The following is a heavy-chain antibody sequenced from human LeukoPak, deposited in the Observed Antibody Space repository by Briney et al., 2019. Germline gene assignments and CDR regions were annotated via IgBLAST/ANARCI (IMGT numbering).Heavy chain of an antibody. J-gene: IGHJ4*02. CDR1: GGSISSDDYY. D-gene: IGHD5-18*01. CDR2: IYYSGST. CDR3: ARAETPRNSYGYLDY. Sequence: SQTLSLTCTVSGGSISSDDYYWSWIRQHPGKGLEWIGYIYYSGSTYYNPSLKSRVTISIDTSKNQFSLKLSSATAADTAVYYCARAETPRNSYGYLDYWGQGTLVTVSS. V-gene: IGHV4-31*03.